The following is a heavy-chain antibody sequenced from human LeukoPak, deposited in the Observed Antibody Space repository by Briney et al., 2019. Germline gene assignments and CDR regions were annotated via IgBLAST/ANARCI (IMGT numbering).Heavy chain of an antibody. CDR2: INPNSGGT. CDR1: GYTFTGYY. D-gene: IGHD3-22*01. J-gene: IGHJ4*02. CDR3: ARGTPRYYYDSSGYAPMSY. Sequence: ASVKVSCKASGYTFTGYYMHWVRQAPGQGLEWMGWINPNSGGTNYAQKFQGRVTMTRDTSISTAYMELSRLRSDDTAVYYCARGTPRYYYDSSGYAPMSYWSQGTLVTVSS. V-gene: IGHV1-2*02.